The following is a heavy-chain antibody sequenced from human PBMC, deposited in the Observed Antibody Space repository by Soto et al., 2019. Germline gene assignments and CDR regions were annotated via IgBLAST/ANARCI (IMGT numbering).Heavy chain of an antibody. Sequence: SVKASCKASGGTFSSYAISWVRQAPGQGLAWMGGIIPIFGTANYAQKFQGRVTITADESTSTAYRKLSNLRSEDTAVYYCVHDVKNSGYDLLLNYLGQGTLGTASS. CDR3: VHDVKNSGYDLLLNY. V-gene: IGHV1-69*13. J-gene: IGHJ4*02. D-gene: IGHD5-12*01. CDR2: IIPIFGTA. CDR1: GGTFSSYA.